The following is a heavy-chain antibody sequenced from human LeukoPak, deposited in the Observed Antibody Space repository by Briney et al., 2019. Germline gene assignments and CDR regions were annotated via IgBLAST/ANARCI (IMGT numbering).Heavy chain of an antibody. Sequence: GGSLRLSCEASGFTFTSYAMHWVRQAPGKGLEWVSSISASGSGTFYTDSMSGRFTISRDNAKKTLFLQMKNLRLGDTALYYCAKGRDTSGRQNFDFWGQGTLVAVSS. CDR2: ISASGSGT. CDR3: AKGRDTSGRQNFDF. V-gene: IGHV3-23*01. D-gene: IGHD6-19*01. CDR1: GFTFTSYA. J-gene: IGHJ4*02.